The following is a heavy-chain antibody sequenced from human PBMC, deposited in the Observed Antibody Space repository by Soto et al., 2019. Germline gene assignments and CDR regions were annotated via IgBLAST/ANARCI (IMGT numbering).Heavy chain of an antibody. CDR1: GFTFSSYA. CDR2: ISYDGSNK. V-gene: IGHV3-30-3*01. Sequence: QVQLVESGGGVVQPGRSLRLSCAASGFTFSSYAMHWVRQAPGKGLEWVAVISYDGSNKYYADSVKGRFTISRDNSKNTLYLQMNSLIAEDTAVYYCARDNGDYYFDYWGQGTLVTFSS. J-gene: IGHJ4*02. CDR3: ARDNGDYYFDY. D-gene: IGHD4-17*01.